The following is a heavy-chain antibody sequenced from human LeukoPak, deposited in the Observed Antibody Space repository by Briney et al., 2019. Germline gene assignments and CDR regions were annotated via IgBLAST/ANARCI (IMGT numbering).Heavy chain of an antibody. Sequence: GGSLRLSCAASGFTFSSYSMNWVRQAPGKGLEWVSSISSSSYIYYADSVKGRFTISRDNAKNSLYLQMNSLRAEDTAVYYCARDLQWLVRSYYYYGMDVWGQGTTVTVSS. J-gene: IGHJ6*02. CDR2: ISSSSYI. D-gene: IGHD6-19*01. CDR3: ARDLQWLVRSYYYYGMDV. V-gene: IGHV3-21*01. CDR1: GFTFSSYS.